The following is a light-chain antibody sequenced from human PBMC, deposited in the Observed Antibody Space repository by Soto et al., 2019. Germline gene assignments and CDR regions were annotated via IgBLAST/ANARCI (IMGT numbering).Light chain of an antibody. CDR1: DIGSKS. Sequence: SYELTQPPSVSVAPGQTARITCGGNDIGSKSVHWYQQKPGQAPVVVVYEDYDRPSGIPERFSGSNSGNTATLTITRVEAGDEADYYCLVWDNSGDRYGFGTGTKVTVL. CDR2: EDY. CDR3: LVWDNSGDRYG. V-gene: IGLV3-21*02. J-gene: IGLJ1*01.